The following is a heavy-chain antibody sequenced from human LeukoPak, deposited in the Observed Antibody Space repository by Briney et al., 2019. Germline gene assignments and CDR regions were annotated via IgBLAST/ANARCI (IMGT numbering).Heavy chain of an antibody. Sequence: SSVKVSCKASGGTFSSYAISWVRQAPGQGLEWRGGIIPIFGTANYAQKFQGRVTITADESTSTAYMELSSLRSEDTAVYYCARKITMVRGLGAFDIWGQGTMVTVSS. CDR1: GGTFSSYA. CDR2: IIPIFGTA. CDR3: ARKITMVRGLGAFDI. J-gene: IGHJ3*02. V-gene: IGHV1-69*01. D-gene: IGHD3-10*01.